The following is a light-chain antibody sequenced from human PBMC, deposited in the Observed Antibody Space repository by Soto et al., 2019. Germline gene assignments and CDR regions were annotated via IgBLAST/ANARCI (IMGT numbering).Light chain of an antibody. V-gene: IGLV1-44*01. J-gene: IGLJ1*01. CDR1: NSNIGSNT. CDR2: TND. CDR3: AAWDDSLDGYV. Sequence: HSALTQPPSASGTPGQRVTISCSGSNSNIGSNTVNWYQQFPGTAPKLLIYTNDQRPSGVPDRFSGSKSGTSASLAISGLQSEDEADYYCAAWDDSLDGYVFGAGTKVTV.